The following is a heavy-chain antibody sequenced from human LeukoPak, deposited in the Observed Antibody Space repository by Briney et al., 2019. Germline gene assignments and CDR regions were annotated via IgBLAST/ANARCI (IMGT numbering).Heavy chain of an antibody. Sequence: PSETLSLTCTVSGGSVSSGSYYWTWIRQPAGKGLEWIGRISTSGRTNFNPSLKSRVTISIDTSKNQFSLKLSSVTAADTAVYYCARDVGGYRYGYRPMELYWYFDLWGRGTLVTVSS. D-gene: IGHD5-18*01. CDR1: GGSVSSGSYY. CDR2: ISTSGRT. J-gene: IGHJ2*01. V-gene: IGHV4-61*02. CDR3: ARDVGGYRYGYRPMELYWYFDL.